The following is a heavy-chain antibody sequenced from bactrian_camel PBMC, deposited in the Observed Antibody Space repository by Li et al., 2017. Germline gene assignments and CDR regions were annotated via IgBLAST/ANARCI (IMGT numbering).Heavy chain of an antibody. CDR1: GFQFSDYP. CDR2: IAYDGWVS. D-gene: IGHD1*01. Sequence: VQLVESGGGSVQSGGSLRLSCTASGFQFSDYPMSWVRQAPGKDLEWIAQIAYDGWVSRYNDPAKGRFTISRDNAKNTLYLQMNSLKPEDTAMYYCAADGLCTDRVSDLLSFGFWDQGTQVTVS. V-gene: IGHV3S42*01. CDR3: AADGLCTDRVSDLLSFGF. J-gene: IGHJ6*01.